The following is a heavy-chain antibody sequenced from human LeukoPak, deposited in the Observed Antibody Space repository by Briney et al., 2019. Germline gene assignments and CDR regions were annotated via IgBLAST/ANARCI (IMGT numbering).Heavy chain of an antibody. CDR1: GVTLSNTW. Sequence: GGSLGLSCAASGVTLSNTWMTWVRQAPGKGLEWVGRKSKTDGGTTEYAAPVKGRFTILRDDSKNTLSLEMNSLKTEDAGVYYCATGARGSDWGQGTLVTVSS. J-gene: IGHJ4*01. CDR3: ATGARGSD. CDR2: KSKTDGGTT. V-gene: IGHV3-15*01. D-gene: IGHD3-10*01.